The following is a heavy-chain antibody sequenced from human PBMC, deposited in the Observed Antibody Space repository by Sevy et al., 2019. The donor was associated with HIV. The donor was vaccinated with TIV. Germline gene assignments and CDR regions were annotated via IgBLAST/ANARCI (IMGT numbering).Heavy chain of an antibody. J-gene: IGHJ4*02. Sequence: GGSLRLSCAASGFTFSTYTMNWVRQAPGKGLEWVSSISSGSSYIYYADSVKGRFTISRDNTKNSLYLQMNSLRAEDTAIYYCARDVGCTSTSCLLYFDYWGQGTPVTVSS. CDR3: ARDVGCTSTSCLLYFDY. CDR1: GFTFSTYT. D-gene: IGHD2-2*01. CDR2: ISSGSSYI. V-gene: IGHV3-21*01.